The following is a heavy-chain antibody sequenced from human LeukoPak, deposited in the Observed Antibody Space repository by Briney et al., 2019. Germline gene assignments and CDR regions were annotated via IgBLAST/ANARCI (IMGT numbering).Heavy chain of an antibody. CDR3: ARRPAIGITMVRGVPGADAFDI. D-gene: IGHD3-10*01. Sequence: PSETLSLTCTVSGYSLSSGYYWGWIRPPPGKGLEWIGSIYHSGSTYCNPSLKSRVTISVDTSKNQFSLKLSSVTAADTAVYYCARRPAIGITMVRGVPGADAFDIWGQGTMVTVSS. V-gene: IGHV4-38-2*02. CDR2: IYHSGST. CDR1: GYSLSSGYY. J-gene: IGHJ3*02.